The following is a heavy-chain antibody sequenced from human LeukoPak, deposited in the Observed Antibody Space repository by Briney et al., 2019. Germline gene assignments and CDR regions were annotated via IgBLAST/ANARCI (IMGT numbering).Heavy chain of an antibody. V-gene: IGHV4-31*02. CDR3: GKVGGNSNS. Sequence: LRLSCAASGFTFSSYSMNWVRQHPGKGLEWIGYIYYTGDTFYNPSLKSRVMISLDTSENQFSLKMSSVTAADTAMYYCGKVGGNSNSWGQGTLVTVSS. CDR1: GFTFSSYS. J-gene: IGHJ4*02. D-gene: IGHD4-23*01. CDR2: IYYTGDT.